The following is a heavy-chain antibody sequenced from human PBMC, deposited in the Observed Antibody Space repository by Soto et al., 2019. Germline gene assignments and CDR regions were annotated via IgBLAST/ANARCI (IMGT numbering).Heavy chain of an antibody. CDR3: SSGSYWQQFDY. D-gene: IGHD1-26*01. J-gene: IGHJ4*02. CDR1: GFTFSSYA. V-gene: IGHV3-23*01. Sequence: GGSLRLSCAASGFTFSSYAMSWVRQAPGKGLEWVSAISGSGGSTYYADSVKGRFSLSRDNSKNTLYLQMNSLRAEDTAVYYCSSGSYWQQFDYWGQGTLVTVSS. CDR2: ISGSGGST.